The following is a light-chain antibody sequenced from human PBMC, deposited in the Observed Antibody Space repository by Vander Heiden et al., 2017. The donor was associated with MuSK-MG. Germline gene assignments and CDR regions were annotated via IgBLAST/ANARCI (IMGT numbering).Light chain of an antibody. CDR3: QQDGSSPLT. CDR2: GAS. CDR1: QSVSSSY. J-gene: IGKJ4*01. V-gene: IGKV3-20*01. Sequence: EIVLTQSPGTLSLSPGERGTLSCRASQSVSSSYLAWYQQKPGQAPRLLIYGASSRAIGIPDRFSGSGSGTDFTLTISKLEPEDFAVYYCQQDGSSPLTFGGGTKVEIK.